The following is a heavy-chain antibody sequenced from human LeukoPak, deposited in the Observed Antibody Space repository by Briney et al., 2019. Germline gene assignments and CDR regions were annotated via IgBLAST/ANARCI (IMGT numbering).Heavy chain of an antibody. CDR3: ARDVPGSIGTTARFDP. Sequence: ASVKVSCKSSGYTSSTYGIGWMRQAPGQGLEWMGWISTYNGNTNYAQKFQGRVTMTTDTSTSTAYMELRSLRSDDTAIYYCARDVPGSIGTTARFDPWGQGTLVTVSS. D-gene: IGHD1-1*01. CDR2: ISTYNGNT. CDR1: GYTSSTYG. V-gene: IGHV1-18*01. J-gene: IGHJ5*02.